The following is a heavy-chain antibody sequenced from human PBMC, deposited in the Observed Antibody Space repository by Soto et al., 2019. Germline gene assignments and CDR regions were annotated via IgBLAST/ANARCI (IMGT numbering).Heavy chain of an antibody. Sequence: GGSLRLSCAASGFTFSSYWMHWVRQAPGKRLVWVSRINSDGSSTFYADSVQGRFTISRDNAKNTLYLQMNSLRVEDTALYYCASSLLTPFDYWGQGTLVNVSS. J-gene: IGHJ4*02. CDR3: ASSLLTPFDY. D-gene: IGHD7-27*01. V-gene: IGHV3-74*01. CDR2: INSDGSST. CDR1: GFTFSSYW.